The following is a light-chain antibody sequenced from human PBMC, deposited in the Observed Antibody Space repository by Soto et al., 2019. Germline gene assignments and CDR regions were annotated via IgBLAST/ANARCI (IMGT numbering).Light chain of an antibody. J-gene: IGKJ2*03. CDR1: EGISRY. CDR3: QQVYCYPYS. Sequence: IQLTQSPSSLPASIGDRVTITCRASEGISRYLAWYQQIPGKAPKILIYAASTLQSGVPSRLSGSGSGTEFTLTISSLQPEDFGIYYCQQVYCYPYSFGQGTKLEIK. V-gene: IGKV1-9*01. CDR2: AAS.